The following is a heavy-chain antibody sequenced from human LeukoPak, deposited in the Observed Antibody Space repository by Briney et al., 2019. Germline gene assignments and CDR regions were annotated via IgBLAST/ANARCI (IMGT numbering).Heavy chain of an antibody. Sequence: PGGSLRLSCAASGFTFSDYYMSWIRQAPGKGLEWVSYISTGSSTTYYADSVKGRFTISRDNSKNTLYVQMNSLRAEDTAVYYCAKGHYYGSGSLDYWGQGTLVTVSS. J-gene: IGHJ4*02. CDR2: ISTGSSTT. V-gene: IGHV3-11*01. CDR1: GFTFSDYY. CDR3: AKGHYYGSGSLDY. D-gene: IGHD3-10*01.